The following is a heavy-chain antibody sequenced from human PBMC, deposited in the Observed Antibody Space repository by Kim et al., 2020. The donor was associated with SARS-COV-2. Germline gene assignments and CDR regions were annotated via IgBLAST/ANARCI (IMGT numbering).Heavy chain of an antibody. CDR1: GYSFTSYW. D-gene: IGHD1-1*01. Sequence: GESLKISCKGSGYSFTSYWIGWVRQMPGKGLEWMGIIYPGDSDTRYSPSFQGQVTISADKSISTAYLQWSSLKASDTAMYYCARQIPFLSRDGTNYYYYYGMDVWGQGTTVTVSS. V-gene: IGHV5-51*01. CDR3: ARQIPFLSRDGTNYYYYYGMDV. J-gene: IGHJ6*02. CDR2: IYPGDSDT.